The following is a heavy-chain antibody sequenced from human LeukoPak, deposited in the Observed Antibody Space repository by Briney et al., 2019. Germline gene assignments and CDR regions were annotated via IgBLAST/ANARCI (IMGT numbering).Heavy chain of an antibody. D-gene: IGHD3-22*01. J-gene: IGHJ4*02. CDR2: ISGSGDST. CDR1: GFTFSSYA. V-gene: IGHV3-23*01. Sequence: PGGSLRLSCAASGFTFSSYAMSWVRQAPGKGLEWVSAISGSGDSTYYGDSVKGRFTISRDNSKNTLYLQMNSLRAEDTALYYCAREVSEGFDFWGQGTLVTVSS. CDR3: AREVSEGFDF.